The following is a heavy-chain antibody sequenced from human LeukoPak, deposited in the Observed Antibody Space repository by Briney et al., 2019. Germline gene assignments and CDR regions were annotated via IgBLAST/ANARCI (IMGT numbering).Heavy chain of an antibody. V-gene: IGHV1-8*01. CDR3: ARAVEFRRDGYNFGY. J-gene: IGHJ4*02. CDR1: GYTFTSYD. CDR2: MSPNSGDT. Sequence: ASVKVSCKASGYTFTSYDFNWVRQATGQRPEWMGWMSPNSGDTGYAQKFQDRVTMTRNTSISTAYMELSSLRSDDTAVYYCARAVEFRRDGYNFGYWGQGTLVTVSS. D-gene: IGHD5-24*01.